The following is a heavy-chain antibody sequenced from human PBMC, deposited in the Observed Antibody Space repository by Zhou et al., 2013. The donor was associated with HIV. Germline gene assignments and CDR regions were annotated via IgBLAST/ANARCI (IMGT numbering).Heavy chain of an antibody. V-gene: IGHV1-2*02. CDR3: ARTHITGTTFGIAY. D-gene: IGHD1-20*01. Sequence: QGQLVQSGAEVKKPGASVKVSCKASGYTFSDYYIHWVRQAPGQGLEWMGWINPNSGGTNYAQKFQGRVTMTGDTSISTAYMELSKLRSDDTAVYYCARTHITGTTFGIAYWGQGTLVTVSS. CDR2: INPNSGGT. CDR1: GYTFSDYY. J-gene: IGHJ4*02.